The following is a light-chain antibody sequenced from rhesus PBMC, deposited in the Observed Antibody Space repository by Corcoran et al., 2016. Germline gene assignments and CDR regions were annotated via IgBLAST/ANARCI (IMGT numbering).Light chain of an antibody. J-gene: IGKJ1*01. CDR1: PSISSW. Sequence: DIQMTQSPSSLSASVGDTVTITCRASPSISSWLAWYQQNTGKAPNLLIYRASSLQSGVPSRFSGSGCGTDFPLTISSLQSEDFATYYCQQYDSSPRTFGQGTKVEI. V-gene: IGKV1-22*01. CDR2: RAS. CDR3: QQYDSSPRT.